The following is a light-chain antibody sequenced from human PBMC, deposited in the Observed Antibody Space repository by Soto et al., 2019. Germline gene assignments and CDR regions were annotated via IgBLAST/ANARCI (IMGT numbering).Light chain of an antibody. V-gene: IGLV2-8*01. CDR1: SSDVGGYNY. J-gene: IGLJ1*01. Sequence: LTQPPSASGSPGQSVTISCTGTSSDVGGYNYVSWYQQHPGKAPKLVIYEVTKRPSGVPDRFSGSKSGNTASLTVSGLQAEDEADYYCSSYTSSSTNVFGTGTKVTVL. CDR2: EVT. CDR3: SSYTSSSTNV.